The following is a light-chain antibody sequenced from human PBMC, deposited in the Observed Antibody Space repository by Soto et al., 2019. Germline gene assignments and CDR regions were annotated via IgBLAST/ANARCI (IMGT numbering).Light chain of an antibody. CDR2: DAS. V-gene: IGKV3-15*01. CDR3: QNHHNWPPKWK. J-gene: IGKJ1*01. Sequence: MFITRASTTLSESPVEGATVSCRSRQSVSNYLAWYQQKPGQAPRLLIHDASTRATGIPARSSGSGSGTEFTLTIRRLQSEDFAVYSCQNHHNWPPKWKFGHGTKVDIK. CDR1: QSVSNY.